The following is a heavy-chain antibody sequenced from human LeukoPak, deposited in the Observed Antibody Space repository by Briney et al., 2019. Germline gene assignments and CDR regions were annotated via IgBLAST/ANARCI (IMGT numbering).Heavy chain of an antibody. CDR3: ARHGGYSSPYLH. CDR2: IYYSGTT. Sequence: SETLSLTCTVSGGSISNYYWSWIRQPPGKGLKCMGYIYYSGTTNYNPSLKSRVTISVDTSKNQFSLWLSSVTAADTAVYYCARHGGYSSPYLHWGRGTLVTVSS. J-gene: IGHJ1*01. CDR1: GGSISNYY. D-gene: IGHD6-13*01. V-gene: IGHV4-59*08.